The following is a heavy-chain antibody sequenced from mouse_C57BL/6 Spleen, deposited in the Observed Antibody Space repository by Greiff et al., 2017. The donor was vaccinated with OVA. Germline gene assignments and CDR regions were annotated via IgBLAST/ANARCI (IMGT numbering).Heavy chain of an antibody. V-gene: IGHV1-39*01. CDR1: GYSFTDYN. CDR2: INPNYGTT. CDR3: ARTDDGYYVGAMDY. D-gene: IGHD2-3*01. Sequence: EVQLVESGPELVKPGASVKISCKASGYSFTDYNMNWVKQSNGKSLEWIGVINPNYGTTSYNQKFKGKATLTVDQSSSTAYMQLNSLTSEDSAVYYCARTDDGYYVGAMDYWGQGTSVTVSS. J-gene: IGHJ4*01.